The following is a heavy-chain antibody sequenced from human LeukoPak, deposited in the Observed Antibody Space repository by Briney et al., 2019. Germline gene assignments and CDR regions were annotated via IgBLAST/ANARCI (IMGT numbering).Heavy chain of an antibody. CDR3: AKYTIFGVVIISFDY. Sequence: RSGGSLRLSCAASGFTFSTYSMNWVRQAPGKGLEWVSYISSSSSTIYYADSVKGRFTISRDNSKNTLYLQMNSLRAEDTAVYYCAKYTIFGVVIISFDYWGQGTLVTVSS. D-gene: IGHD3-3*01. CDR1: GFTFSTYS. V-gene: IGHV3-48*01. CDR2: ISSSSSTI. J-gene: IGHJ4*02.